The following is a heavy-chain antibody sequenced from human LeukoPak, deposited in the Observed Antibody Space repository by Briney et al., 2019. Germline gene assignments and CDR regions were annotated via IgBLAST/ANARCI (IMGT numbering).Heavy chain of an antibody. J-gene: IGHJ4*02. D-gene: IGHD2-15*01. V-gene: IGHV3-21*01. Sequence: PGGSLRLSCAASGFTFSSYSMNWVRQAPGKGLEWVSSISSSSSYIYYADSVKGRFTISRDNAKNSLYLQMNSLRAEDTAVYYCARDGTAIVVVVAALDYWGQGTLVTVSS. CDR2: ISSSSSYI. CDR1: GFTFSSYS. CDR3: ARDGTAIVVVVAALDY.